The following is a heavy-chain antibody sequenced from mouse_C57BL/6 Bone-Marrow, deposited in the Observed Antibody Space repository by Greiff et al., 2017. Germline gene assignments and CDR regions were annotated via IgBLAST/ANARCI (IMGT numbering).Heavy chain of an antibody. Sequence: VKLQESGAELMKPWASVKLSCKATGYTFTGYWIEWVKQRPGHGLEWLGEILPGSGSTNYNENFKGTATFTADTSSHTAYMQLSSLTTEDSAIYYCARDLPSSSTDWYFDVWGTGTTVTVSS. J-gene: IGHJ1*03. CDR2: ILPGSGST. CDR3: ARDLPSSSTDWYFDV. CDR1: GYTFTGYW. V-gene: IGHV1-9*01. D-gene: IGHD1-1*01.